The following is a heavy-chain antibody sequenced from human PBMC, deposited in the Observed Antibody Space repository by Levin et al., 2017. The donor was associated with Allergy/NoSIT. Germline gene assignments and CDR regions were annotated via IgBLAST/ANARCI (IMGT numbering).Heavy chain of an antibody. CDR3: AKYGVVPSAHFDS. V-gene: IGHV4-59*10. D-gene: IGHD2-2*01. Sequence: SQTLSLPCSVSGTSIRSWYWSWIRPPAGKGLEWIGRIHTTGGTSYNSSLQSRVTISVDASNNQFSLKLTSMTAADTAVYYCAKYGVVPSAHFDSWGQGTLVIVSS. CDR2: IHTTGGT. J-gene: IGHJ4*02. CDR1: GTSIRSWY.